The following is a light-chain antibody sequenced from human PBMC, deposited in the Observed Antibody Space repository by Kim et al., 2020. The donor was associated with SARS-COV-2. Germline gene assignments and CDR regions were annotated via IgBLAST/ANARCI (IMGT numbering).Light chain of an antibody. CDR1: SSDVVGYWF. J-gene: IGLJ1*01. Sequence: GQSISVSCTGTSSDVVGYWFVSWYQQHPGQAPKLLIYDVTSRPSGVSNRFSATKSGNTASLTISGLQAEDEADYYCSSYSSSGARVFGTGTKVTVL. CDR2: DVT. V-gene: IGLV2-14*03. CDR3: SSYSSSGARV.